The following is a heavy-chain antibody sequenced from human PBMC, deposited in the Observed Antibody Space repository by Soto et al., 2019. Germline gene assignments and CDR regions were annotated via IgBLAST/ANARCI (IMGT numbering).Heavy chain of an antibody. CDR1: GGSISSGGYY. CDR2: IYYTGST. J-gene: IGHJ6*02. D-gene: IGHD4-17*01. Sequence: QVQLQESGPGLVKPSQTLSLTCTVSGGSISSGGYYWNWIRHHPGKGLEWIGYIYYTGSTYYNPSLKSRVTISLDTSKNQFSLKLSSVTAADTAVYYCACPGSVTTRYYYGMDVWGQGTTVTVSS. CDR3: ACPGSVTTRYYYGMDV. V-gene: IGHV4-31*03.